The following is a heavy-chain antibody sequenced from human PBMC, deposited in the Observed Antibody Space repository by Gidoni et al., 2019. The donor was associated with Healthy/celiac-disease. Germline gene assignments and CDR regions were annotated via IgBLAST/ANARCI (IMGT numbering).Heavy chain of an antibody. CDR2: ISSSSSYI. CDR1: GFTFSSYS. Sequence: EVQLVESGGGLVKPGGSLRLSCAASGFTFSSYSMNWVRQAPGKGLEWVSSISSSSSYIYYADSVKGRFTISRDNAKNSLYLQMNSLRAEDTAVYYCARDAVMLAYCGGDCYSLYYFDYWGQGTLVTVSS. CDR3: ARDAVMLAYCGGDCYSLYYFDY. V-gene: IGHV3-21*01. D-gene: IGHD2-21*02. J-gene: IGHJ4*02.